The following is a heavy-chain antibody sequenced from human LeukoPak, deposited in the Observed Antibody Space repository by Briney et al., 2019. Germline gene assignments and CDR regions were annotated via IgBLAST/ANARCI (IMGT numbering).Heavy chain of an antibody. CDR1: GFTFSSYA. J-gene: IGHJ6*02. Sequence: GGSLRLSCAASGFTFSSYAMSWVRQAPGKGLEWVSAISGSGGSTYYADSVKGRFTISRDNSKNTLYLQMNGLRAEDTAVYYCAKDQNPYYDFWSGYFSSPDYYYYGMDVWGQGTTVTVSS. V-gene: IGHV3-23*01. CDR3: AKDQNPYYDFWSGYFSSPDYYYYGMDV. CDR2: ISGSGGST. D-gene: IGHD3-3*01.